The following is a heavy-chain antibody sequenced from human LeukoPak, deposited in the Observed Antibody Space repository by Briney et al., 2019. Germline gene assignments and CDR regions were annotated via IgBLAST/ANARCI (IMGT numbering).Heavy chain of an antibody. J-gene: IGHJ4*02. CDR3: ARVVTMVQGVIGDY. CDR1: GFTFSSYS. Sequence: GGSPRLSCAASGFTFSSYSMNWVRQAPGKGLEWVSSISSSSSYIYYADSVKGRFTISRDNAKNSLYLQMNSLRAEDTAVYYCARVVTMVQGVIGDYWGQGTLVTVSS. CDR2: ISSSSSYI. D-gene: IGHD3-10*01. V-gene: IGHV3-21*01.